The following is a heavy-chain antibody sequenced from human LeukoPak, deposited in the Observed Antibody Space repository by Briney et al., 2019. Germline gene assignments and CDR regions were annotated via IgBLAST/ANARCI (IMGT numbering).Heavy chain of an antibody. D-gene: IGHD6-19*01. Sequence: GALRLSCAASGFTFSSYGMHWVRQAPGKGLEWVAVISYDGSNKYYADSVKGRFTISRDNSKNTLYLQMNSLRAEDTAVYYCARGFIAVAGGIDYWGQGTLVTVSS. J-gene: IGHJ4*02. CDR2: ISYDGSNK. V-gene: IGHV3-30*03. CDR3: ARGFIAVAGGIDY. CDR1: GFTFSSYG.